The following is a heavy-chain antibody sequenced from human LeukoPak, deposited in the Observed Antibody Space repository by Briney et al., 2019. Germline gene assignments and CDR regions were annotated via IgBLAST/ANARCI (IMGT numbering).Heavy chain of an antibody. J-gene: IGHJ4*02. CDR3: ARYSSSSKFDY. CDR2: IYSSGNN. V-gene: IGHV4-61*05. Sequence: SETLSLTCTVSSGSISSISYYWGWIRQPPGRVLELIGRIYSSGNNDYSPSLKSRVTMSVDTSKNQFSLKLTSVTAADTAVYYCARYSSSSKFDYWGQGTLVTVSS. CDR1: SGSISSISYY. D-gene: IGHD6-6*01.